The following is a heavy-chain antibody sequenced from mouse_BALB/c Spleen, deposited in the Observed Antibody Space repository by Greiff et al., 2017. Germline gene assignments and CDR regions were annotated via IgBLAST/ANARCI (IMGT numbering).Heavy chain of an antibody. CDR2: ISSGGSYT. V-gene: IGHV5-6*01. CDR3: ARHEDGSYAMDY. CDR1: GFTFSSYG. D-gene: IGHD2-3*01. Sequence: EVQVVESGGDLVKPGGSLKLSCAASGFTFSSYGMSWVRQTPDKRLEWVATISSGGSYTYYPDSVKGRFTISRDNAKNTLYLQMSSLKSEDTAMYYCARHEDGSYAMDYWGQGTSVTVSS. J-gene: IGHJ4*01.